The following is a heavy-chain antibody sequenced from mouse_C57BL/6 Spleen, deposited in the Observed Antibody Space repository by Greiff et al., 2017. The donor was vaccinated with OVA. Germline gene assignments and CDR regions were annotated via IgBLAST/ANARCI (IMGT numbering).Heavy chain of an antibody. CDR3: ARHEEGGYYGSSPYYFDY. V-gene: IGHV1-62-2*01. J-gene: IGHJ2*01. D-gene: IGHD1-1*01. CDR2: FYPGSGSI. Sequence: QVQLQQSGAELVKPGASVKLSCKASGYTFTEYTIHWVKQRSGQGLEWIGWFYPGSGSIKYNEKFKDKATLTADKSSSTVYMELSRLTSEDSAVYFFARHEEGGYYGSSPYYFDYWGQGTTLTVSS. CDR1: GYTFTEYT.